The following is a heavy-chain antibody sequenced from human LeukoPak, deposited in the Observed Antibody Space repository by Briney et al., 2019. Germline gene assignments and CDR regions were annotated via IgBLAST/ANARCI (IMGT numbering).Heavy chain of an antibody. CDR2: IYSGGST. Sequence: GGSLRLSCAASGFTVSSNYMSWVRQAPGKGLEWVSVIYSGGSTYYAASVKGRFTISRDNSKNTLYLQMNSLRAEDTAVYHCARRERYRTSSPLEGINYWGQGALDTVSS. J-gene: IGHJ4*02. CDR3: ARRERYRTSSPLEGINY. V-gene: IGHV3-53*01. CDR1: GFTVSSNY. D-gene: IGHD6-13*01.